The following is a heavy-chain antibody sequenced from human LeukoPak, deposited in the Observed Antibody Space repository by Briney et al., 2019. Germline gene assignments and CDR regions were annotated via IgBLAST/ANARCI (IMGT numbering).Heavy chain of an antibody. Sequence: ASVKVSCKASGYTFTSYGISWVRQAPGQGLERMGWISAYNGNTNYAQKLQGRVTMTTDTSTSTAYMELRSLRSDDTAVYYCASSGGEQQLVRGGYYYYGMDVWGQGTTVTVSS. CDR2: ISAYNGNT. J-gene: IGHJ6*02. CDR1: GYTFTSYG. CDR3: ASSGGEQQLVRGGYYYYGMDV. V-gene: IGHV1-18*01. D-gene: IGHD6-13*01.